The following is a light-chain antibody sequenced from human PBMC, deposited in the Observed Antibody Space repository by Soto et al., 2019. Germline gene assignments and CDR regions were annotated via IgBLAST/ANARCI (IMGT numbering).Light chain of an antibody. CDR3: QQYCSSPFN. V-gene: IGKV3-20*01. J-gene: IGKJ3*01. Sequence: EIVLTQSPGTLSLSPGERATLSCRASQSVSSSYLAWYQQKPGQAPRLLIYGASSRATGIPDRFSGSGSGTDFTLTISGLEPEDFAVYYCQQYCSSPFNVGTGTKVDIK. CDR1: QSVSSSY. CDR2: GAS.